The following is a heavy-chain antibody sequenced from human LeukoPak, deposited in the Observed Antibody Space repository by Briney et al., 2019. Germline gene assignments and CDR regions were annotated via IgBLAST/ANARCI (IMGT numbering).Heavy chain of an antibody. CDR2: IYYSGST. CDR1: GGSISSYY. D-gene: IGHD3-16*02. J-gene: IGHJ4*02. V-gene: IGHV4-59*01. Sequence: SETLSLTCTVSGGSISSYYWSWIRQPPGKGLEWIGYIYYSGSTNYNPSLKSRVTISVDTSKNQFSLKLSSVTAADTAVYYCARGRIRLGELSGKDYWGQGILVTVSS. CDR3: ARGRIRLGELSGKDY.